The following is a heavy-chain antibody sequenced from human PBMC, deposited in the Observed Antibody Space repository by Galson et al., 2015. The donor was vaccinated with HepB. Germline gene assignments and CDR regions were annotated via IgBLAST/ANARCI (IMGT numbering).Heavy chain of an antibody. D-gene: IGHD5-18*01. V-gene: IGHV3-15*07. Sequence: SLRLPCAASGFTFSNAWMNWVRQAPGKGLEWVGRIKSKTDGGTTDYAAPVKGRFTISRDDSKNTLYLQMNSLKTEDTAVYYCTTDEVGTAMVDAFDIWGQGTMVTVSS. J-gene: IGHJ3*02. CDR2: IKSKTDGGTT. CDR3: TTDEVGTAMVDAFDI. CDR1: GFTFSNAW.